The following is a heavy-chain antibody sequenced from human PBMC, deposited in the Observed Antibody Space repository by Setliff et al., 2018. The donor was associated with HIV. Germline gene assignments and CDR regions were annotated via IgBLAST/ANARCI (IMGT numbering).Heavy chain of an antibody. Sequence: ASVKVSCKASGYTFTDHYMHWVRQAPGQGLEWMGRITPNSGGTNYAQNFQGRVTMTRDTSINAAYMELRGLRSDDTAVYYCARNFGLSPSGKYYYYYGMDIWGQGTTVTVSS. CDR3: ARNFGLSPSGKYYYYYGMDI. V-gene: IGHV1-2*06. D-gene: IGHD3-10*01. CDR2: ITPNSGGT. J-gene: IGHJ6*02. CDR1: GYTFTDHY.